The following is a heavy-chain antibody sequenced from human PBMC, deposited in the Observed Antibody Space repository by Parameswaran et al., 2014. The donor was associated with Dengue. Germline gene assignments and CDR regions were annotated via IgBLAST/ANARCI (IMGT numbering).Heavy chain of an antibody. D-gene: IGHD3-10*01. CDR3: ARVNYGSSYNWFDP. J-gene: IGHJ5*02. CDR2: INAGNGNT. Sequence: WVRQAPGQRLEWMGWINAGNGNTKYSQKFQGRVTITRDTSASTAYMELSSLRSEDTAVYYCARVNYGSSYNWFDPWGQGTLVTVSS. V-gene: IGHV1-3*01.